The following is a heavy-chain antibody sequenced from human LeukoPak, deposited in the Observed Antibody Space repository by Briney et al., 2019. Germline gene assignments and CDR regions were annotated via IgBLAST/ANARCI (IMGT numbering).Heavy chain of an antibody. V-gene: IGHV4-59*01. Sequence: SETLSLTCTVSGGSISSYYWSWIRQPPGKGLEWIGYIYYSGTSKYNPSLKSRVTISVDTSKNQFSLKLTSVTAADTAVYYCVRSGGGYSPVDYWGQGTPVTVSS. CDR3: VRSGGGYSPVDY. D-gene: IGHD1-26*01. J-gene: IGHJ4*02. CDR1: GGSISSYY. CDR2: IYYSGTS.